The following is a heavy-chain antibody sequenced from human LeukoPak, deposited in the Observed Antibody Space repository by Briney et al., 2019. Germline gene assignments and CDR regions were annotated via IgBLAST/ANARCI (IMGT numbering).Heavy chain of an antibody. CDR1: GFTFSNAW. D-gene: IGHD3-9*01. CDR3: ATPPAPLTGFLEDLDY. CDR2: IKSKTDGGTT. J-gene: IGHJ4*02. V-gene: IGHV3-15*01. Sequence: GGSLRLSCAASGFTFSNAWMSWVRQAPGKGLEWVGRIKSKTDGGTTDYAAPVKGRFTISRDDSKNTLYLQMNSLKTEDTAVYYCATPPAPLTGFLEDLDYWGQGTLVTVSS.